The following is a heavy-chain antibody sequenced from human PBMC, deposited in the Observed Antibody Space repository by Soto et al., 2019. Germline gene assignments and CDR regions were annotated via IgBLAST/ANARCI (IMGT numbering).Heavy chain of an antibody. CDR2: IYWKGGNR. CDR3: VRYGYYSSGSYWYFFDY. Sequence: GGSLRLSCTMSGFNVDDYGMSWVRHVPGMGLEWVSGIYWKGGNRHYADSVKGRFAITRDNAKNSLYLQLDSLRAEDTALYYCVRYGYYSSGSYWYFFDYWGQGIQVNVS. CDR1: GFNVDDYG. D-gene: IGHD3-10*01. V-gene: IGHV3-20*04. J-gene: IGHJ4*02.